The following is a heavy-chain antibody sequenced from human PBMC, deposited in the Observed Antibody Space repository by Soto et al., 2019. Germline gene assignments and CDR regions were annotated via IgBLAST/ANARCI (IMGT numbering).Heavy chain of an antibody. D-gene: IGHD6-25*01. CDR1: GGSISSSSYY. CDR3: ARHCTAAGPNLRHTWCDP. CDR2: IYYSGRT. J-gene: IGHJ5*02. Sequence: QLQLQASGQGLVKPSETLSLTCTVSGGSISSSSYYWGWIRQPPGKGMEWLGRIYYSGRTYYNPSLKNRLTIPIDTSKNRSSRKLGSVTAADTAVYYCARHCTAAGPNLRHTWCDPWGQGNLVTVAS. V-gene: IGHV4-39*01.